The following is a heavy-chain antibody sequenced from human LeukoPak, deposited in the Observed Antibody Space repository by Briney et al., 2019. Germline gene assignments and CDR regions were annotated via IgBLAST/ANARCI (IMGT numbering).Heavy chain of an antibody. CDR3: ARDRSPFGDPDWFDP. Sequence: GGSLRLSCAASGFTVSSSYMTWVRQAPGKGLEWVAVIWYDGSNKYYADSVKGRFTISRDNSKNTLYLQMNSLRAEDTAVYYCARDRSPFGDPDWFDPWGQGTLVTVSS. J-gene: IGHJ5*02. V-gene: IGHV3-33*08. CDR2: IWYDGSNK. D-gene: IGHD3-10*01. CDR1: GFTVSSSY.